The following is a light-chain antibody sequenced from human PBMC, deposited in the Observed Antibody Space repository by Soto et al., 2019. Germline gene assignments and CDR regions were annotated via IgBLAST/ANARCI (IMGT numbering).Light chain of an antibody. CDR2: GAS. Sequence: EIVFTQSPGTLSVSPGERATLSCRASQSVGSNLAWYQQRPGQAPRLLIYGASSRATGIPARFSGSGSGTGLTLTISSLQSEDFAVYYCQEYNNWPTWTFGQGTKVDIK. CDR1: QSVGSN. J-gene: IGKJ1*01. V-gene: IGKV3-15*01. CDR3: QEYNNWPTWT.